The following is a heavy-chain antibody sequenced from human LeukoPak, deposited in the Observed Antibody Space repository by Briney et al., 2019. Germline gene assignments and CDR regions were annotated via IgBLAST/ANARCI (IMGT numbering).Heavy chain of an antibody. CDR1: GFTFSSYS. V-gene: IGHV3-48*01. CDR3: ARDTLNYDILTGYYRLAHDY. D-gene: IGHD3-9*01. CDR2: ISSSSSTI. J-gene: IGHJ4*02. Sequence: PGGSLRLSCAASGFTFSSYSMNWVRQAPGKGLEWVSYISSSSSTIYYADSVKGRFTISRDNAKNSLYLQMNSLRAEDTAVYYCARDTLNYDILTGYYRLAHDYWGQGTLVTVSS.